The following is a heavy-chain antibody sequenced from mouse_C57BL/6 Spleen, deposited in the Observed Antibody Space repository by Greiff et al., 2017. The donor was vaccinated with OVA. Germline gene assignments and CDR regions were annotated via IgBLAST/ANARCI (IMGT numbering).Heavy chain of an antibody. J-gene: IGHJ2*01. CDR2: INPSTGGT. D-gene: IGHD1-1*01. V-gene: IGHV1-42*01. Sequence: EVQLQQSGPELVKPGASVKISCKASGYSFTGYYMNWVKQSPEKSLEWIGEINPSTGGTTYNQKFKAKATLTVDKSSSTAYMQLKSLTSEDSAVYYCARCLYGSTYVFDYWGQGTTLTVSS. CDR1: GYSFTGYY. CDR3: ARCLYGSTYVFDY.